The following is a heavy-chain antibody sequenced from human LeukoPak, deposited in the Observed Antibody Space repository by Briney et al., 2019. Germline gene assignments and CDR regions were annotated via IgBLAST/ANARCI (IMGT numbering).Heavy chain of an antibody. CDR3: ARDNIIGFDS. V-gene: IGHV3-66*01. CDR1: GFTVSSNY. Sequence: GGSLRLSCTASGFTVSSNYMSWVRQAPGKGLEWVSVIYSGGSTYYADSVMGRFTISRDNSKNTLYLQMNSLRAEETAVYYCARDNIIGFDSWGQGTMVTVSS. D-gene: IGHD1-14*01. J-gene: IGHJ3*01. CDR2: IYSGGST.